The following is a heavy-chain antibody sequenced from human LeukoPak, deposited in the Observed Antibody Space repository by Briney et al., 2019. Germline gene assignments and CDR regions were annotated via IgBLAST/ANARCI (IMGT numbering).Heavy chain of an antibody. CDR2: IASTSSPV. CDR1: GFTFNSYS. J-gene: IGHJ4*02. V-gene: IGHV3-48*02. Sequence: GGSLRLSCAASGFTFNSYSMNWVRQAPGKGLEWVSYIASTSSPVYYADSVKGRFTISRDNARNSLHLQMNSLRDEDTAVYYCARDGSNSGPDFDYWGQGILVTVSS. D-gene: IGHD2/OR15-2a*01. CDR3: ARDGSNSGPDFDY.